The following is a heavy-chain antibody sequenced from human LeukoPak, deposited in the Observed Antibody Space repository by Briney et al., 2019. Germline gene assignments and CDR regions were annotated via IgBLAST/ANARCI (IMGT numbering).Heavy chain of an antibody. CDR3: ARGNNWYDY. V-gene: IGHV1-8*03. CDR2: MKPDNGNT. J-gene: IGHJ5*01. Sequence: ASVKVSCKASGYTFRNYDIVWVRQATGQGLGWMGWMKPDNGNTGYIEMFQGRLTLTRDTSINTAYLELSNLRSEDTAVYYCARGNNWYDYWGQGTLVTVSS. CDR1: GYTFRNYD.